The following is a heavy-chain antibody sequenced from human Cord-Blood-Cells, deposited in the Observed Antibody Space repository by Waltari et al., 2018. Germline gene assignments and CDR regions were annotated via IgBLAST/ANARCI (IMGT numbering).Heavy chain of an antibody. J-gene: IGHJ3*02. CDR1: GYTLTALS. V-gene: IGHV1-24*01. Sequence: QVPLVQAVAELKTPGASVQVACKVSGYTLTALSQPALAQAPGKGLEWREGFDPEDGKTIYAQKFQGRVPMTEDTTTDTAYMELSSLRSEDTAVYYCATDRGEGYGYAFDIWGQGTMVTVSS. D-gene: IGHD5-18*01. CDR2: FDPEDGKT. CDR3: ATDRGEGYGYAFDI.